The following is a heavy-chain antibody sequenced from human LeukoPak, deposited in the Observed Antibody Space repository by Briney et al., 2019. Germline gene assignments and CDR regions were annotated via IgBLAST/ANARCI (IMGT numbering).Heavy chain of an antibody. Sequence: SVKVSCKASGGTFISYAISWVRQAPGQGLEWMGGIIPIFGTANYAQKFQGRVTITADESTSTAYMELSSLRSEDTAVYYCARDLTSNVAVTEYHYYAMDVWGQGTTVTVSS. CDR3: ARDLTSNVAVTEYHYYAMDV. J-gene: IGHJ6*02. D-gene: IGHD6-19*01. CDR1: GGTFISYA. V-gene: IGHV1-69*13. CDR2: IIPIFGTA.